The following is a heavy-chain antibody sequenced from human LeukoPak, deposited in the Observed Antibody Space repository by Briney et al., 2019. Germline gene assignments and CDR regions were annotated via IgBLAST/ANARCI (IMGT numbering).Heavy chain of an antibody. CDR2: INPNSGGT. V-gene: IGHV1-2*06. J-gene: IGHJ5*02. D-gene: IGHD3-22*01. CDR1: GYTFTGYY. CDR3: ARIWSDSSGYPTGFDP. Sequence: ASVNVSCKASGYTFTGYYMHWVRQAPGQGLEWMGRINPNSGGTNYAQKFQGRVTVTRDTSISTAYMELSRLRSDDTAVYYCARIWSDSSGYPTGFDPWGQGTLVTVSS.